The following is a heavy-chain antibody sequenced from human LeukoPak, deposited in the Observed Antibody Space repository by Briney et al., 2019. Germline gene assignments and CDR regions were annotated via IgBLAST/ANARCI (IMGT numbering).Heavy chain of an antibody. Sequence: GGSLRLSCAASGFTFSSYGIHWVRQAPGKGLEWVAVISYDGSNKYYADSVKGRFTISRDNAKNSLYLRMNSLRDEDTALYYCARGGGSIRHSYYYYVDVWGKGTSVTVSS. CDR2: ISYDGSNK. J-gene: IGHJ6*03. CDR1: GFTFSSYG. D-gene: IGHD2-15*01. CDR3: ARGGGSIRHSYYYYVDV. V-gene: IGHV3-30*03.